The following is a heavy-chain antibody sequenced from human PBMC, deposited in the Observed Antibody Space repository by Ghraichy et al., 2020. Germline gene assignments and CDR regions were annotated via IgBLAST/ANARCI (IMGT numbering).Heavy chain of an antibody. J-gene: IGHJ4*02. CDR1: GYSFTSYW. Sequence: GESLNISCKGSGYSFTSYWIGWVRQMPGKGLEWMGIIYPGDSDTRYSPSFQGQVTISADKSISTAYLQWSSLKASDTAMYYCARRSVPWGDSSGWYEDYWGQGTLVTVSS. CDR2: IYPGDSDT. CDR3: ARRSVPWGDSSGWYEDY. V-gene: IGHV5-51*01. D-gene: IGHD6-19*01.